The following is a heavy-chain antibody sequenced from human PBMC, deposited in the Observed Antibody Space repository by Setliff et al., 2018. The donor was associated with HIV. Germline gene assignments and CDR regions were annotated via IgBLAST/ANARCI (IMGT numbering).Heavy chain of an antibody. J-gene: IGHJ5*02. V-gene: IGHV1-2*04. CDR1: GYTFTGYY. Sequence: ASVKVSCKASGYTFTGYYMHWVRQAPGQGLEWMGWINPNSGGTNYAQKFQGWVTMTRDTSISTAYMELSRLRSDDTAVYYCARDPIRAVGVDFWSATNNWFGPWGQGTLVTSPQ. CDR3: ARDPIRAVGVDFWSATNNWFGP. CDR2: INPNSGGT. D-gene: IGHD3-3*01.